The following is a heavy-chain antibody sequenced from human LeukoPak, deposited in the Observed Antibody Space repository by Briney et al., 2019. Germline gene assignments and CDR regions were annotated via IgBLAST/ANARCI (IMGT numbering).Heavy chain of an antibody. J-gene: IGHJ4*02. V-gene: IGHV1-2*02. CDR1: GYTFTGYY. D-gene: IGHD6-19*01. Sequence: ASVKVSCTASGYTFTGYYMHSVRQAPGQGLEWMGWINPNSGGTNYAQTFQGRVTMTRDTSISTAYMELSRLRSDGTAVYYCAREGPDSSGWYPIDYWGQGTLVTVSA. CDR3: AREGPDSSGWYPIDY. CDR2: INPNSGGT.